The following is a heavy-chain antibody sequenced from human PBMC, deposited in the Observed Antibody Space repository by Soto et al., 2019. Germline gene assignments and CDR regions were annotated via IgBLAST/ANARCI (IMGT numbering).Heavy chain of an antibody. CDR2: IWYDGSNK. J-gene: IGHJ3*02. Sequence: QVQLVESGGGVVQPGRSLRLSCAASGFTFSSYGMHWVRQAPGKGLEWVAIIWYDGSNKYYADSVKGRFTISRDNSKNTLYLQMNSLRAEDTAVYYCARDSFYAFDIWGQGTMVTVSS. CDR1: GFTFSSYG. V-gene: IGHV3-33*01. CDR3: ARDSFYAFDI.